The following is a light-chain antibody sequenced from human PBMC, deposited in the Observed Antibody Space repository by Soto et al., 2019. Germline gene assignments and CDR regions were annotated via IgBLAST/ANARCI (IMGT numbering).Light chain of an antibody. Sequence: IQMTQSPSTLSASVGDRVTMICRASQSLNNDLAWYQQKPGKAPNLLIYDASTLERGVPSRFSGTGSGTEFTLAISSLQTDDFATYYCQQYHRSSITFGQGTRLEIK. V-gene: IGKV1-5*02. J-gene: IGKJ5*01. CDR1: QSLNND. CDR2: DAS. CDR3: QQYHRSSIT.